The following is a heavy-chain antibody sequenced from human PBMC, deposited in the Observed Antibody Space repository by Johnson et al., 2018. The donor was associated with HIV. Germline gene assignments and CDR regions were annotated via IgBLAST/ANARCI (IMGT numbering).Heavy chain of an antibody. J-gene: IGHJ3*02. Sequence: QVQLVESGGGVVQPGTYLRLSCAASGFTFSSYAMHWVRQAPGKGLEWVAFIRYDESNIYYADSVKGRFIISRDNSKNTLYVQMNRLRPEDTAAYFCARARARVTFDIWGQGTMVTVSS. CDR2: IRYDESNI. CDR1: GFTFSSYA. D-gene: IGHD2-21*01. CDR3: ARARARVTFDI. V-gene: IGHV3-30*02.